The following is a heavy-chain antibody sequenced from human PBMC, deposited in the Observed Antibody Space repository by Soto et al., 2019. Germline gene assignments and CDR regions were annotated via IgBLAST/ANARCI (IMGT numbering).Heavy chain of an antibody. CDR3: AAGKYGSGSYYNVSWFDP. CDR1: GFTFTSSA. J-gene: IGHJ5*02. D-gene: IGHD3-10*01. V-gene: IGHV1-58*01. CDR2: IVVGSGNT. Sequence: SVKVSCKASGFTFTSSAVQWVRQARGQRLEWIGWIVVGSGNTNYAQKFQERVIITRDMSTSTAYMELSSLRSEDTAVYYCAAGKYGSGSYYNVSWFDPWGQGTLVTVSS.